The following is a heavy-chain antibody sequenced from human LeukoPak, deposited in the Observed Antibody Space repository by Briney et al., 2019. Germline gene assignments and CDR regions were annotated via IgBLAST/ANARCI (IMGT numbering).Heavy chain of an antibody. CDR2: ISGTGGRT. CDR1: GFTFSTYA. D-gene: IGHD3-22*01. J-gene: IGHJ4*02. CDR3: ARDVPYYYDSSGYYSPFDC. Sequence: AGSLRLSCAASGFTFSTYAMSWVRQAPGKGLELVSDISGTGGRTYYADSVKGRFTISRDNSKNTVDLLMNSLRAEDTAIYYCARDVPYYYDSSGYYSPFDCWGQGTLVTVSS. V-gene: IGHV3-23*01.